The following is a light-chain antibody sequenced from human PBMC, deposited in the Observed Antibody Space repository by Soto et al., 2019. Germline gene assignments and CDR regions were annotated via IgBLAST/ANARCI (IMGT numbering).Light chain of an antibody. CDR2: GAF. J-gene: IGKJ2*01. CDR1: QSVSSNS. Sequence: EIVLTQSPGTLSLSPGERASLSCRASQSVSSNSLAWYQQKPGQPPRLLISGAFSRATGIPDRFSGSGSETDFTLTISRLEPEDFAVYYCQQYATPSYTFVHGTKLAI. V-gene: IGKV3-20*01. CDR3: QQYATPSYT.